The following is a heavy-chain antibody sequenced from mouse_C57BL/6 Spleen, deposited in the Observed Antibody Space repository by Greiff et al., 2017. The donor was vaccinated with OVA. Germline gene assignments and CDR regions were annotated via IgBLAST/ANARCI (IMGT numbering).Heavy chain of an antibody. Sequence: EVQVVESGGGLVKPGGSLKLSCAASGFTFSSYTMSWVRQTPENRLEWVATISGGGGNTYYPDSVKGRFTISRDNAKNTLYLQMSSLRSEDTALYYCARHRDYDGYPFAYWGQGTLVTVSA. CDR2: ISGGGGNT. CDR1: GFTFSSYT. D-gene: IGHD2-3*01. J-gene: IGHJ3*01. V-gene: IGHV5-9*01. CDR3: ARHRDYDGYPFAY.